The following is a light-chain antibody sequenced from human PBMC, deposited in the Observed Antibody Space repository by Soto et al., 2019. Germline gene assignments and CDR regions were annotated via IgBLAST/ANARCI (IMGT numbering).Light chain of an antibody. Sequence: EIVLTQSPGTLSLSPGERATLSCRASQSVSSSYLAWYQQKPGQAPRLLIYGASSRATGIPDRFSGSGSGTDFPLTISRLEPEDFGVYYRQQYGSSLLTFGPGTKVDIK. CDR2: GAS. CDR1: QSVSSSY. CDR3: QQYGSSLLT. V-gene: IGKV3-20*01. J-gene: IGKJ3*01.